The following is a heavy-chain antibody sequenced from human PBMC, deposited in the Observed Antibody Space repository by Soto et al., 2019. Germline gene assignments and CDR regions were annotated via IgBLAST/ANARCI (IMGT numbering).Heavy chain of an antibody. CDR1: GFSLSTSGVG. D-gene: IGHD2-21*02. V-gene: IGHV2-5*01. Sequence: KESGPTLVKPTQTLTLTCTFSGFSLSTSGVGVGWIRQPPGKALEWLALIYWNDDKRYSPSLKSRLTITKDTSKNQVVLTMTNMDPVDTATYYCAHTRGGDSTVAAWGQGTLVTVSS. CDR3: AHTRGGDSTVAA. CDR2: IYWNDDK. J-gene: IGHJ5*02.